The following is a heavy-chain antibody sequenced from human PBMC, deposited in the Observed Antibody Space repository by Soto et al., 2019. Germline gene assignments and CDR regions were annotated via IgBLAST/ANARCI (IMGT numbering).Heavy chain of an antibody. V-gene: IGHV3-49*04. CDR3: SRDGDFYGLDV. CDR1: GFTSDDYDYA. J-gene: IGHJ6*02. D-gene: IGHD3-3*01. Sequence: PGASLRLSCTFSGFTSDDYDYALTWVRQAPGKGLQWLGLIRGSTYGGTTEYAASVKGRFTISRDDSKGIAYLQMNSLRTEDTAVYYCSRDGDFYGLDVWGQVTTVTVSS. CDR2: IRGSTYGGTT.